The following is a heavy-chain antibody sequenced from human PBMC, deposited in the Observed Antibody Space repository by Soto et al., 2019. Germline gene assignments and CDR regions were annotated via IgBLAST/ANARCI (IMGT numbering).Heavy chain of an antibody. CDR2: ISGSGGST. J-gene: IGHJ4*02. CDR1: GFTFSSYA. Sequence: GGSLRLSCAASGFTFSSYAMSWVRQAPGKGLEWVSAISGSGGSTYYADSVKGRFTISRDNSKNTLYLQMNSLRAEDTAVYYCAKDYSYSKYGNYFDYWGQGTLVTVSS. V-gene: IGHV3-23*01. CDR3: AKDYSYSKYGNYFDY. D-gene: IGHD4-4*01.